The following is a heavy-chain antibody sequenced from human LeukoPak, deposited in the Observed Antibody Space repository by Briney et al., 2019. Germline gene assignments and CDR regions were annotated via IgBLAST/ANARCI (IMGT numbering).Heavy chain of an antibody. CDR1: GGSISSYY. V-gene: IGHV4-59*01. CDR3: ARDRGLVVPSNWFDP. CDR2: IYYSGST. Sequence: PSETLSLTCTVSGGSISSYYWSWIRQPPGKGLEWIGYIYYSGSTNYNPSLKSRVTISVDTSKNQFSLKLSSVTAADTAVYYCARDRGLVVPSNWFDPWRQGTLVTVSS. D-gene: IGHD2-2*01. J-gene: IGHJ5*02.